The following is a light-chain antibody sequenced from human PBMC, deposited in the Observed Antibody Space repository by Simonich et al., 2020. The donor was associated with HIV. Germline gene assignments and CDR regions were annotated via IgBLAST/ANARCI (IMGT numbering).Light chain of an antibody. J-gene: IGLJ2*01. V-gene: IGLV2-11*01. CDR1: SSDVGSYDL. CDR2: DVS. Sequence: QSALTQPASVFGVPGQSITISCTGTSSDVGSYDLVSWYQQHPGKAPKLMIYDVSKRPSGVPDRFSGSKSGNTASLTLSGLQAEDEADYYCCSYAGGYTWVFGGGTKVTVL. CDR3: CSYAGGYTWV.